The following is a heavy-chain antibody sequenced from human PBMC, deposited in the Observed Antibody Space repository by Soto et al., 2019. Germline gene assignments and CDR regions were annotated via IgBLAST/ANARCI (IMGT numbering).Heavy chain of an antibody. D-gene: IGHD2-15*01. J-gene: IGHJ5*02. V-gene: IGHV4-31*03. Sequence: QVQLQESGPGLVKPSQTLSLTCTVSGGSISSGGYYWSWIRQHPGKGLEWIGYIYYSGSTYYNPSLKSRVTISVDTSKHHFSLKLSSVTAADTAVYYCARVRYCSGGSCYPRFDPWGQGTLVTVSS. CDR3: ARVRYCSGGSCYPRFDP. CDR2: IYYSGST. CDR1: GGSISSGGYY.